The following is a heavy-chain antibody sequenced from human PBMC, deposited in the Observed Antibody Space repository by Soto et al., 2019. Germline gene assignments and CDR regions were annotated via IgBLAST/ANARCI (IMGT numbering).Heavy chain of an antibody. CDR3: TTDGGGGLVGPGWFDP. Sequence: EVQLVESGGGLVKPGWSLRLSCAASGFTFSNAWMSWVRQAPGKGLEWVGRIKSKTDGGTTDYAAPVKGRFTISRDDSKNTLYLQMNSLKTEDTAVYYCTTDGGGGLVGPGWFDPWGQGTLVTVSS. CDR1: GFTFSNAW. D-gene: IGHD2-8*02. V-gene: IGHV3-15*01. CDR2: IKSKTDGGTT. J-gene: IGHJ5*02.